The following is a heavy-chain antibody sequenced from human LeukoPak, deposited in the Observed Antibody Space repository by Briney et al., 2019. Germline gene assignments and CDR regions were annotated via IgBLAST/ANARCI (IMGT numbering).Heavy chain of an antibody. CDR1: GYTFTSYG. J-gene: IGHJ6*03. Sequence: EASVKVSCKASGYTFTSYGISWVRQAPGQGLEWMGWISAYNGNTNYAQKLQGRVTMTTDTSTSTAYMELRSLRSDDTAVYYCAREGERWLQPLGYYYYYMDVWGKGTTVTVSS. CDR2: ISAYNGNT. D-gene: IGHD5-24*01. V-gene: IGHV1-18*01. CDR3: AREGERWLQPLGYYYYYMDV.